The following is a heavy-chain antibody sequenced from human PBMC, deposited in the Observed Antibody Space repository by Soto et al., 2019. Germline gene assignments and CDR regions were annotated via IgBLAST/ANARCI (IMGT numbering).Heavy chain of an antibody. D-gene: IGHD6-13*01. CDR2: IYHSGST. CDR3: ARVSSSSSVLDY. Sequence: QVQLQESGPGLVKPSGTLSLTCAVSGGSISSSNWWSWVRQPPGKGLEWIGEIYHSGSTNYNPSLTRRXIIXSXTAKNQFSLKLSSVTAADTAVYYCARVSSSSSVLDYWGQGTLVTVSS. CDR1: GGSISSSNW. J-gene: IGHJ4*02. V-gene: IGHV4-4*02.